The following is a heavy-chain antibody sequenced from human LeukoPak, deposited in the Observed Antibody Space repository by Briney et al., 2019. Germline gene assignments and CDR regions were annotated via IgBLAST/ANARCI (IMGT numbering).Heavy chain of an antibody. CDR3: ARDGYYGSGSYPYFDC. Sequence: GGSLRLSCAASGFTFSNYWMSWVRQAPAGKGLEWVANIKQDGSEKYYMDSVKGRFTISRDNAENSLYLQMNSLRAEDTAVYYCARDGYYGSGSYPYFDCWGQGTLVTVSS. CDR2: IKQDGSEK. CDR1: GFTFSNYW. J-gene: IGHJ4*02. D-gene: IGHD3-10*01. V-gene: IGHV3-7*03.